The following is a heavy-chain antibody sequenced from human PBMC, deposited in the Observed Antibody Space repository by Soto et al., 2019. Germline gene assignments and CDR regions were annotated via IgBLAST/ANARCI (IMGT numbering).Heavy chain of an antibody. V-gene: IGHV1-69*01. CDR2: IIPIFGTA. CDR1: GGTFSSYA. J-gene: IGHJ5*02. D-gene: IGHD2-2*01. Sequence: QVQLVQSGAEVKKPGSSVKVSCKASGGTFSSYAISWVRQAPGQGLEWMGGIIPIFGTANYAQKFQGRVTITADESTSTAYMELSSLRSEDTAVYYCARVPQHYCSSTSCPIVNLFDPWGQGTLVTVSS. CDR3: ARVPQHYCSSTSCPIVNLFDP.